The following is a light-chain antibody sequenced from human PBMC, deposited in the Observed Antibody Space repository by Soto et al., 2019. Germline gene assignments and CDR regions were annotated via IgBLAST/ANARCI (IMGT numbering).Light chain of an antibody. J-gene: IGLJ3*02. CDR2: DVS. CDR1: SRDIGDYNY. Sequence: QSALTQPASVSGSPGQSITISCTGASRDIGDYNYVCWHQQYSGKVHKLVIYDVSHRPSGVSNRFSGSKSGNTDSLTITGLQAEDEADYYCSSPTPTTSLVVFGGGTKLTVL. V-gene: IGLV2-14*01. CDR3: SSPTPTTSLVV.